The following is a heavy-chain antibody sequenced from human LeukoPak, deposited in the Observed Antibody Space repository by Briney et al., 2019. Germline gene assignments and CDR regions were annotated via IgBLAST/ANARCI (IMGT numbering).Heavy chain of an antibody. CDR2: IYPGDSDT. CDR3: ASDLLRVGAAAGTFKY. Sequence: GESLKISCKGSGYSFTSYWIGWVRQMPGKGLEWMGIIYPGDSDTRYSPSFQGQVTISADKSISTAYLQWSSLKASDTAMYYCASDLLRVGAAAGTFKYWGQGTLVTVSS. D-gene: IGHD6-13*01. CDR1: GYSFTSYW. J-gene: IGHJ4*02. V-gene: IGHV5-51*01.